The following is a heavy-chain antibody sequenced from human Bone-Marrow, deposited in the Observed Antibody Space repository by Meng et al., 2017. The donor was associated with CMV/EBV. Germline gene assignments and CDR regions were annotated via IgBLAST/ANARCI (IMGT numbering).Heavy chain of an antibody. Sequence: SETLSLTCTVSGGSISSSSYYWGWIRQPPGKGLEWIGYIYYSGSTNYNPSLKSRVTISVDTSKNQFSLKLSSVTAADTAVYYCARDEGGYFDYWGQGTLVTVSS. CDR3: ARDEGGYFDY. CDR1: GGSISSSSYY. J-gene: IGHJ4*02. CDR2: IYYSGST. V-gene: IGHV4-61*01.